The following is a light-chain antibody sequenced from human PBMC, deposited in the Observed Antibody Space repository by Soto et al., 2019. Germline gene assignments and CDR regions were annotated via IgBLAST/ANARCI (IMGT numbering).Light chain of an antibody. Sequence: VMTQSPSTLSLSTGEKATLSCRASQSISNNFAWFQQKPGQVPRLHIYGASNRATGVSARFSGSGSGTEFTLTISSLQSEDFAVYYCLQYHYWWTFGQGTKVAIK. V-gene: IGKV3-15*01. CDR3: LQYHYWWT. CDR1: QSISNN. CDR2: GAS. J-gene: IGKJ1*01.